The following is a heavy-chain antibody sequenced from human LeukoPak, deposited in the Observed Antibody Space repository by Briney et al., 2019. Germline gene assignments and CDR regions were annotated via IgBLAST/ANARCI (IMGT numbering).Heavy chain of an antibody. Sequence: GGSLRLSCAASGFAFSTYGTHWVRQAPGKGLEWVAVIRSDGSSEYYADSVKGRFIISRDNSKNTLYLQMNSLRAEDTAVYYCARYCSGGTCYVGLIWGQGTLVTVSS. CDR3: ARYCSGGTCYVGLI. CDR2: IRSDGSSE. J-gene: IGHJ4*02. D-gene: IGHD2-15*01. CDR1: GFAFSTYG. V-gene: IGHV3-33*01.